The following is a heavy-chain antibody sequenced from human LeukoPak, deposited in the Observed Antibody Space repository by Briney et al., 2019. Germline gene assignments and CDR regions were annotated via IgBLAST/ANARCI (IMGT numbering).Heavy chain of an antibody. CDR3: ARGYCSSTSCSYLGS. J-gene: IGHJ4*02. V-gene: IGHV1-2*02. CDR1: GYTFTGYY. CDR2: INPNSGGT. Sequence: GASVKVSCKASGYTFTGYYMHWVRQAPGQGLEWMGWINPNSGGTNYAQKFQGRVTMTRDTSISTAYMELSRLRSDDTAVYYCARGYCSSTSCSYLGSWGQGTLVTVSS. D-gene: IGHD2-2*01.